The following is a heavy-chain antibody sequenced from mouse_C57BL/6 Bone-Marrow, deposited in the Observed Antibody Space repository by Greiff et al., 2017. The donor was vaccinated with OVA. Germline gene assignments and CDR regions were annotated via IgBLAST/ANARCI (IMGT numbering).Heavy chain of an antibody. D-gene: IGHD1-1*01. Sequence: QVQLQQPGAELVKPGASVKMSCKASGYTFTSYWITWVKQRPGQGLEWIGDIYPGSGSTKYNEKFKNKATLTVDTSSSTAYMQLSSLTSEDSAVYYFARRYYGSSYWYFDFWGTGTTVSVSS. J-gene: IGHJ1*03. CDR2: IYPGSGST. V-gene: IGHV1-55*01. CDR1: GYTFTSYW. CDR3: ARRYYGSSYWYFDF.